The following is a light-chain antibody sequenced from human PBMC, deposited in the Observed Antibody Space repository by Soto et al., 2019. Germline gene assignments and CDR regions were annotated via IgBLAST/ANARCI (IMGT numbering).Light chain of an antibody. CDR3: QTWGADSVI. CDR1: SGHSSYA. V-gene: IGLV4-69*01. CDR2: LNSDGSH. J-gene: IGLJ2*01. Sequence: QAVLTQSPSASASLGASVKLTCTLSSGHSSYAIAWHQQQPEKGPRFLMKLNSDGSHSKGDGISDRFSGSSSGAERYLTVSSLQYEDEADYYCQTWGADSVIVGGGTKLTVL.